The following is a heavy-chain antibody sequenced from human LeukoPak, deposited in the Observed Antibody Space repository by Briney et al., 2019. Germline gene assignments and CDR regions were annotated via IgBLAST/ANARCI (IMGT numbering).Heavy chain of an antibody. CDR1: GGSISSGGYY. V-gene: IGHV4-31*03. Sequence: SETLSLTCTVSGGSISSGGYYWSWIRQHPGKGLEWIGYIYYSGSTYYNPSLKSRVTISVDTSKNQFSLKLSSVTAADTAVYYCARALTISYYFDYWGQGTLVTVSS. J-gene: IGHJ4*02. CDR2: IYYSGST. CDR3: ARALTISYYFDY. D-gene: IGHD3-9*01.